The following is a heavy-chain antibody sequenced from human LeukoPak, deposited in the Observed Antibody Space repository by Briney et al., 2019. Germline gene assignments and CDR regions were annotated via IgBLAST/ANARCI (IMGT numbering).Heavy chain of an antibody. D-gene: IGHD2-2*01. V-gene: IGHV1-18*01. Sequence: ASVKVSCKASGYTFTSYGISWVRQAPGQGLEWMGWISAYNGNTNYAQKLQGRVTMTTDTSTSTAYMELRSLRSDDTAVYYCARDTPFFPGSRVVPAAKGLGPYGMDVWGQGTTVTVSS. J-gene: IGHJ6*02. CDR2: ISAYNGNT. CDR1: GYTFTSYG. CDR3: ARDTPFFPGSRVVPAAKGLGPYGMDV.